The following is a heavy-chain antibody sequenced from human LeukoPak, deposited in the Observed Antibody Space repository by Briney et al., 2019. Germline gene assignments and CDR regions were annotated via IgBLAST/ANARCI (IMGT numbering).Heavy chain of an antibody. CDR2: INDSGST. D-gene: IGHD7-27*01. J-gene: IGHJ4*02. Sequence: SETLSLTCAVYGESFSGYFWNWIRQPPGKGLEWIGQINDSGSTNYNPSLKSRHTMSVDTSKNQFSLRLNSMTAEDTAVYYWARGCRFLLGNFFRQPLFFVYWGPGNLATVSS. V-gene: IGHV4-34*01. CDR3: ARGCRFLLGNFFRQPLFFVY. CDR1: GESFSGYF.